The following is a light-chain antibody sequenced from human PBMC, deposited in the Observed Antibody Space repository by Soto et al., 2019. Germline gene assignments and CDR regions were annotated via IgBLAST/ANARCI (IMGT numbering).Light chain of an antibody. V-gene: IGKV3-15*01. CDR2: GAS. CDR3: QQYNNWPPIT. J-gene: IGKJ5*01. CDR1: QSISGT. Sequence: TQSPDTLSLPPGERATLSCRAGQSISGTFLNWYQQKPGQAPRLLIYGASARATGIPARFTGSGSGTEFTLTISSLQSEDFAVYYCQQYNNWPPITFGQGTQLEIK.